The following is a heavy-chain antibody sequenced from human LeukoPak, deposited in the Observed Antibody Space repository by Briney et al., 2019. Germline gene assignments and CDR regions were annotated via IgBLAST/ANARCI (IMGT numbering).Heavy chain of an antibody. CDR2: IGTAGEI. J-gene: IGHJ4*02. CDR1: GFTFRSYV. D-gene: IGHD3-16*02. CDR3: CGIPIKSYDYVWGSYRSFDY. V-gene: IGHV3-13*01. Sequence: GGSLRLSCAASGFTFRSYVIHWVRQATGKGLEWVSGIGTAGEISYPASVMGGFTISRDNSKNTLYLQMNSLRAEDTAVLYCCGIPIKSYDYVWGSYRSFDYWGQGTLVTVSS.